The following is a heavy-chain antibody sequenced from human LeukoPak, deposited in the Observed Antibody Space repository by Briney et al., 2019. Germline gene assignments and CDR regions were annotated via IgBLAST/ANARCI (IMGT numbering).Heavy chain of an antibody. Sequence: SETLSLTCTVSGGSISSYYWSWIQQPAGKGLEWIGRIYTSGSTNYNPSLKSRVTMSVDTSKNQFSLKLSSVTAADTAVYYCARGGGPDYYYYYYMDVWGKGTTVTVSS. CDR1: GGSISSYY. J-gene: IGHJ6*03. D-gene: IGHD1-26*01. CDR3: ARGGGPDYYYYYYMDV. V-gene: IGHV4-4*07. CDR2: IYTSGST.